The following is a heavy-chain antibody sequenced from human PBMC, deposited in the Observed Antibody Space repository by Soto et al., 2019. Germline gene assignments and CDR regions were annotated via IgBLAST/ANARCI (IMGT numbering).Heavy chain of an antibody. CDR1: GGSFSGYY. CDR2: INHSGST. D-gene: IGHD3-3*01. Sequence: SETLSLTCAVYGGSFSGYYWSWLRQPPGKGLEWIGGINHSGSTNYNPSLKSRVTISVDTSKNQFSLKLSSVTAADTAVYYCARSLRFLEWLLYYGMDVWGQGTLVTV. J-gene: IGHJ6*02. CDR3: ARSLRFLEWLLYYGMDV. V-gene: IGHV4-34*01.